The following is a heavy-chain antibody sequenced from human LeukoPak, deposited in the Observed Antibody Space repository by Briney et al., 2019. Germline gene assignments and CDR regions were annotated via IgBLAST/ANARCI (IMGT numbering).Heavy chain of an antibody. Sequence: GGSLRLSCGASGFTFTSYAMSWVRQAPGKGLEWVSAISGSGGSTYYADSVKGRFTISRDNSKNTLYLQMNSLRAEDTAVYYCAKNRGYSYGHLDYWGQGTLVTVSS. D-gene: IGHD5-18*01. CDR1: GFTFTSYA. J-gene: IGHJ4*02. CDR3: AKNRGYSYGHLDY. V-gene: IGHV3-23*01. CDR2: ISGSGGST.